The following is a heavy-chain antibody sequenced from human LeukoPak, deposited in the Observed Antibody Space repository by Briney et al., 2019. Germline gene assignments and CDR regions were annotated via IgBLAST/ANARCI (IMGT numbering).Heavy chain of an antibody. CDR3: ARHSAGPLSVWVRGVNSHYGMDV. CDR1: GGSISSYY. Sequence: SETLSLTCTVSGGSISSYYWSWIRQPPGKGLEWIGYIYYSGSTNYNPSLKSRVTISVDTSKNQFSLKLSSVTAADTAVYYCARHSAGPLSVWVRGVNSHYGMDVWGQGTTVTVSS. V-gene: IGHV4-59*08. D-gene: IGHD3-10*01. J-gene: IGHJ6*02. CDR2: IYYSGST.